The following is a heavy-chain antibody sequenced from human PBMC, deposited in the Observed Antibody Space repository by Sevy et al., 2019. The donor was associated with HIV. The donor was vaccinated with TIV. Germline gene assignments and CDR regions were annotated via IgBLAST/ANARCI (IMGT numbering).Heavy chain of an antibody. J-gene: IGHJ6*02. CDR3: AKDVVGGTYYIENYFYGLDV. CDR2: LSLQGSNK. Sequence: GGSLRLSCAVSGTNFGAFAMHWVRQAPGKGLEWVAALSLQGSNKYYASSLKGRFTVSRDNSKDTLYLQMNSLRAEDTATYYCAKDVVGGTYYIENYFYGLDVWGRGTTVTVSS. D-gene: IGHD3-10*01. V-gene: IGHV3-30*18. CDR1: GTNFGAFA.